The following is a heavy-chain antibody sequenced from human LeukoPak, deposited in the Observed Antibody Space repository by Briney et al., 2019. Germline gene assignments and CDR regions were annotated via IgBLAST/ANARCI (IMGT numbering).Heavy chain of an antibody. CDR2: INHSGST. CDR3: ARVPGYFLAARLYYYYGMDV. V-gene: IGHV4-34*01. Sequence: SETLSLTCAVYGGSFSGYYWSWIRQPPGKGLEWIGEINHSGSTNYNPSLKSRVTISVDTSKNQFSLKLSSVTAADTAVYYCARVPGYFLAARLYYYYGMDVWGEGTTVTLSS. D-gene: IGHD6-6*01. CDR1: GGSFSGYY. J-gene: IGHJ6*04.